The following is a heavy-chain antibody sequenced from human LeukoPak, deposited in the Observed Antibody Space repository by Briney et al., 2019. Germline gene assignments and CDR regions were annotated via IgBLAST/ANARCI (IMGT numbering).Heavy chain of an antibody. V-gene: IGHV1-69*13. Sequence: SVKVSCKASGGTFSSYTITWVRQAPGQGLEWMGGIIPIFGTANYAQKFQGRVTITADESTSTVYMELSSLRSEDTAVYYCSRGGKRHYDILTGYYNGWFDPWGQGTLVTVSS. CDR2: IIPIFGTA. CDR3: SRGGKRHYDILTGYYNGWFDP. J-gene: IGHJ5*02. D-gene: IGHD3-9*01. CDR1: GGTFSSYT.